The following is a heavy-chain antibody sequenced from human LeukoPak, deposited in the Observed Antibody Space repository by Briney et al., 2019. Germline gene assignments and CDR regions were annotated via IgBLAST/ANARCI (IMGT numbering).Heavy chain of an antibody. CDR1: GFTSSSYW. Sequence: GGSLRLSCAASGFTSSSYWMSWVRQAPGKGLEWVANIKQDGSEKYYVDSVKGRFTISRDNAKNSLYLQMNSLRAEDTAVYYCARDYGDKEYWGQGTLVTVSS. CDR2: IKQDGSEK. J-gene: IGHJ4*02. D-gene: IGHD4-17*01. V-gene: IGHV3-7*03. CDR3: ARDYGDKEY.